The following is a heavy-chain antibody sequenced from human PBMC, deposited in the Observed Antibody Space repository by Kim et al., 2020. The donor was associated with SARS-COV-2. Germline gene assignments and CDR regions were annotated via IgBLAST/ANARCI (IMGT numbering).Heavy chain of an antibody. CDR3: AREGRHCSGTACYLFDY. Sequence: GGSLRLSCAASGFIFSIYAMHWVRQAPVKGPEYVSALSSNGADPYYADSVKGRFTISRDNSKNMLYLQMGSLRAEDMAVYYCAREGRHCSGTACYLFDYWGQGTLVTVSS. CDR2: LSSNGADP. J-gene: IGHJ4*02. D-gene: IGHD2-2*01. CDR1: GFIFSIYA. V-gene: IGHV3-64*02.